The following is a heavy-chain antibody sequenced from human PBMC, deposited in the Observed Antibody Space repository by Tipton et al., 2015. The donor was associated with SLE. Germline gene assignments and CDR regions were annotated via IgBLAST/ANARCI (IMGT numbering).Heavy chain of an antibody. J-gene: IGHJ3*02. V-gene: IGHV4-59*01. CDR2: IYYSGST. CDR3: ARGGSSWPDAFDI. Sequence: NPSLTCTVSGGSISSYYWSWIRQPPGKGLEWIGYIYYSGSTNYNPSLKSRVTISVDTSKNQFSLKLSSVTAADTAVYYCARGGSSWPDAFDIWGQGTMVTVPS. D-gene: IGHD6-13*01. CDR1: GGSISSYY.